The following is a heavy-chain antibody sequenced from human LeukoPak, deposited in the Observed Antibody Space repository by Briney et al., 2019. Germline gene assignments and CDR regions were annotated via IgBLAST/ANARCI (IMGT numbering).Heavy chain of an antibody. CDR2: ISGSGGST. Sequence: PGGSLRLSCAASGFTFSIYAMSWVRQAPGKGLEWVSAISGSGGSTYYADSVKGRFTISRDNSKNTLYLQMNSLRAEDTAVYYCAKDLYGDYVVTFDYRGQGTLVTVSS. J-gene: IGHJ4*02. CDR1: GFTFSIYA. V-gene: IGHV3-23*01. CDR3: AKDLYGDYVVTFDY. D-gene: IGHD4-17*01.